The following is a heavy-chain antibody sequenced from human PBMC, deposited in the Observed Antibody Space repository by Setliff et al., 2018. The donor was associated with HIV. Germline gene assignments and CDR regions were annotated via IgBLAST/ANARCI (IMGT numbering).Heavy chain of an antibody. Sequence: SETLSLTCAVYGGSFSGYSWNWVRQPPAKGLEWIGEINQSETTNYNPSFKSRVTISLDTSKNQFSLKLASVTAADTGVYYCARVGRRDGWGRKAVAGWIWFDPWSQGTLVTVSS. CDR3: ARVGRRDGWGRKAVAGWIWFDP. CDR2: INQSETT. D-gene: IGHD6-19*01. V-gene: IGHV4-34*01. CDR1: GGSFSGYS. J-gene: IGHJ5*02.